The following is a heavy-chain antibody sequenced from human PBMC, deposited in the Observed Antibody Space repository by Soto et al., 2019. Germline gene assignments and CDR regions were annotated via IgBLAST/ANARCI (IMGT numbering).Heavy chain of an antibody. V-gene: IGHV1-69*02. D-gene: IGHD5-12*01. Sequence: QVQLVQSGAEVKKPGSSVKVSCKASGGTFSSYTISWVRQAPGQGLEWMGRIIPILGIANYAQKFQGRVTITADKSTSTAYMELSSMRSEDTAVYYCAPFRGGGYIFDYWGQGTLVTVSS. J-gene: IGHJ4*02. CDR3: APFRGGGYIFDY. CDR2: IIPILGIA. CDR1: GGTFSSYT.